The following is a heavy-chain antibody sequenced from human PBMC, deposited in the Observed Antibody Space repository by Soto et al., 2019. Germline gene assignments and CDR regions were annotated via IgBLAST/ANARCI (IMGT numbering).Heavy chain of an antibody. CDR1: SISTYY. V-gene: IGHV4-59*01. J-gene: IGHJ4*02. CDR3: ARDPVGVTHFDY. Sequence: QVQLQESGPGLVKPSETLSLTCTVGSISTYYWNWIRQPPGKGLEWIGYIYYMGRTNYNPSLKSRVTMSIDTSKNQFSLQLSSVTAADTAVYYCARDPVGVTHFDYWGQGALVTVSS. D-gene: IGHD1-26*01. CDR2: IYYMGRT.